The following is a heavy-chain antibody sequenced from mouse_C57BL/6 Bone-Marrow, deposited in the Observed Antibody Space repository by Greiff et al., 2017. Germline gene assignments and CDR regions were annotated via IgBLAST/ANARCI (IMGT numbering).Heavy chain of an antibody. Sequence: VQLQQSGPELVKPGASVKLSCKASGYAFSSSWMNWVKQRPGKGLEWIGRIYPGDGDTNYNGKFKGKATLTADKSSSTAYMQLSSLTSEDSAVYFCARGGDYDDYWGQGTTLTVSS. D-gene: IGHD2-4*01. CDR2: IYPGDGDT. V-gene: IGHV1-82*01. J-gene: IGHJ2*01. CDR3: ARGGDYDDY. CDR1: GYAFSSSW.